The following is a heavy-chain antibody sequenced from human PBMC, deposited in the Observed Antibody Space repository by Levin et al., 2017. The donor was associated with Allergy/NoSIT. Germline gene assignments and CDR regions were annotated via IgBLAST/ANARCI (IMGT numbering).Heavy chain of an antibody. CDR1: GFTFSSYA. Sequence: PGGSLRLSCAASGFTFSSYAMHWVRQAPGKGLEWVAVISYDGSNKYYADSVKGRFTISRDNSKNTLYLQMNSLRAEDTAVYYCAGGGYYYDSSGYWLGYWGQGTLVTVSS. CDR3: AGGGYYYDSSGYWLGY. V-gene: IGHV3-30*04. D-gene: IGHD3-22*01. CDR2: ISYDGSNK. J-gene: IGHJ4*02.